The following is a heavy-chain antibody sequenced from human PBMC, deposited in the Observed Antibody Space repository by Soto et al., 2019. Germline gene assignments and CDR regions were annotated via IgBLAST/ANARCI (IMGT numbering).Heavy chain of an antibody. V-gene: IGHV4-38-2*01. CDR1: GYSISSGYY. J-gene: IGHJ4*01. CDR2: IFHNERT. D-gene: IGHD2-2*03. Sequence: SETLSLTCAVFGYSISSGYYWGWIRQPPGKGLEWIGNIFHNERTNYNPSLKTRVTILVDTSKNQFSLKMSSMTAADTSVYYRARLPGYCPSGNFASYYWG. CDR3: ARLPGYCPSGNFASYY.